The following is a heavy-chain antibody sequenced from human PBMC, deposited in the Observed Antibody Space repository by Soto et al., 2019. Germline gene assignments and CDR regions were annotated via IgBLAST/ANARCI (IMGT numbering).Heavy chain of an antibody. D-gene: IGHD2-2*01. CDR1: GYSFTSYW. CDR2: IYPGDSDT. Sequence: GESLKISCKGSGYSFTSYWIGWVRQMPGKGLEWMGIIYPGDSDTRYSPSFQGQVTISADKSISTAYLQWSSLKASDTAMYYCARVGADCSSTSCYPGDYMDVWGKGTTVTVSS. CDR3: ARVGADCSSTSCYPGDYMDV. J-gene: IGHJ6*03. V-gene: IGHV5-51*01.